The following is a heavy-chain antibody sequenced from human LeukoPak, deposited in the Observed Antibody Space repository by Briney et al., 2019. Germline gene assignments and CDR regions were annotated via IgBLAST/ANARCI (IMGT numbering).Heavy chain of an antibody. CDR3: ARGGDGDRDYVWGSYRYDFDY. J-gene: IGHJ4*02. D-gene: IGHD3-16*02. CDR2: INSDGSST. Sequence: GGSLRLSCAASGFTFSSYWMHWVRQAPGKGLVWVSRINSDGSSTSYADSVKGRFTISRDNAKNSLYLQMNSLRAEDTAVYYCARGGDGDRDYVWGSYRYDFDYWGQGTLVTVSS. V-gene: IGHV3-74*01. CDR1: GFTFSSYW.